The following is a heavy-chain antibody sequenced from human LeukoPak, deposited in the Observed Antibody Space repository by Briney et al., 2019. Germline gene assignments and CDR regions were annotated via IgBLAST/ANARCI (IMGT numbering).Heavy chain of an antibody. J-gene: IGHJ3*02. D-gene: IGHD3-9*01. Sequence: SETLSLTCTVSGGSISSYYWSWIRLPPGKGLEWIGYLSKSGNTNYSPSLKSRVTIFGDTSRNQFFLKLSSVTAADTAVYYCARARYVNSFYAFDIWGQGTLVTVSS. CDR2: LSKSGNT. CDR1: GGSISSYY. CDR3: ARARYVNSFYAFDI. V-gene: IGHV4-59*01.